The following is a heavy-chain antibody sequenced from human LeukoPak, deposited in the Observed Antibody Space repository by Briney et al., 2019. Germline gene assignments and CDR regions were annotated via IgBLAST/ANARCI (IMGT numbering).Heavy chain of an antibody. D-gene: IGHD6-13*01. Sequence: PGGSLRLSCAASGFTFSSYSMHWVRQAPGKGLEWVSYISSSSSSIYYADSVKGRFTTSRDNAKNSLYLQMNSLRAEDTAVYYCARGKLRIAAAGTSALDYWGQGTLVTVSS. J-gene: IGHJ4*02. CDR2: ISSSSSSI. CDR1: GFTFSSYS. CDR3: ARGKLRIAAAGTSALDY. V-gene: IGHV3-48*01.